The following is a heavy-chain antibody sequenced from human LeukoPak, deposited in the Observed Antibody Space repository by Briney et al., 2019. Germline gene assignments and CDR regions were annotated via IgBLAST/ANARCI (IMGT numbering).Heavy chain of an antibody. CDR2: ISSSSSYI. V-gene: IGHV3-21*01. J-gene: IGHJ4*02. Sequence: GGSLRLSCAASGFTFSSYSMNWVRQAPGKGLEWVSSISSSSSYIYYADSVKGRFTISRDNAKNSLYLQMNSLRAEDTAVYYCARDGGGDYRSYFDYWGQGTLVTVSS. CDR3: ARDGGGDYRSYFDY. CDR1: GFTFSSYS. D-gene: IGHD4-17*01.